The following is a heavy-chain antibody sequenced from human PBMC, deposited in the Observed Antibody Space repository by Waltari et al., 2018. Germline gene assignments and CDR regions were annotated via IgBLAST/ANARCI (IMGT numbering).Heavy chain of an antibody. CDR2: SYYRSRWYI. CDR1: GDSVSGSPAV. Sequence: QVQLQQSGPGLVKPSQTLSLTCAISGDSVSGSPAVWNRIRQSPSRGLEWLGMSYYRSRWYIDYALHVNSRMPIHPATSTNQFSLQLNSVTPEDTAVYYCARGAVAGAVNFDYWGQGTLVTVSS. V-gene: IGHV6-1*01. CDR3: ARGAVAGAVNFDY. J-gene: IGHJ4*02. D-gene: IGHD6-19*01.